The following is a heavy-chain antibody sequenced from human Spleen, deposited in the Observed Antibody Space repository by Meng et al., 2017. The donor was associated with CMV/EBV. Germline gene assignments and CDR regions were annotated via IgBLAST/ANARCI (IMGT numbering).Heavy chain of an antibody. J-gene: IGHJ4*02. CDR3: ASQYCSGGSCFPEGY. Sequence: GESLKISCTASGFSFSDYSMNWVRQAPGKGLEWVSSISSRNTYIYYRDSVKGRFTISRDNAKSSLYLQMNSLRAEDTAVYYCASQYCSGGSCFPEGYWGLGTLVTV. D-gene: IGHD2-15*01. CDR2: ISSRNTYI. CDR1: GFSFSDYS. V-gene: IGHV3-21*06.